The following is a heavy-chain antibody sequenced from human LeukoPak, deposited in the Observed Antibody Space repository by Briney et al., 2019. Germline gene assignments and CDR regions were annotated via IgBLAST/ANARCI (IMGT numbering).Heavy chain of an antibody. CDR1: GGSISSYY. V-gene: IGHV4-59*01. CDR2: ICYSGST. Sequence: SETLSLTCIVSGGSISSYYWSWIRQPPGKGLEWIGYICYSGSTNYNPSLKSRVTISVDTSKNQFSLKLSSVTAADTAVYYCARVYYDILTGPEGMDVWGQGTTVTVSS. J-gene: IGHJ6*02. D-gene: IGHD3-9*01. CDR3: ARVYYDILTGPEGMDV.